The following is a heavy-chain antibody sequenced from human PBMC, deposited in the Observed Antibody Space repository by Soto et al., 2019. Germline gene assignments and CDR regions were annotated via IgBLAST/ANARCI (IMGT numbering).Heavy chain of an antibody. J-gene: IGHJ6*02. CDR1: GLTFSSYG. Sequence: QVYLVESGGGVVQPGRSLRLSCAASGLTFSSYGMQWVRQAPGKGLEWVAVISYDGSNKYYADSVKGRFTISRHNSKNTVYLQMNSLRAEDTAVYYCAKSSTAEYYYYGMDVWGQGTTVTASS. D-gene: IGHD4-4*01. V-gene: IGHV3-30*18. CDR3: AKSSTAEYYYYGMDV. CDR2: ISYDGSNK.